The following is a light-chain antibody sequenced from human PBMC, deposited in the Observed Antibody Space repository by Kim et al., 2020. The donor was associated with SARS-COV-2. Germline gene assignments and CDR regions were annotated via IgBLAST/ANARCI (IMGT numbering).Light chain of an antibody. J-gene: IGKJ4*01. CDR3: QQRSSWPLT. CDR2: DTD. V-gene: IGKV3-11*01. CDR1: QSLRNY. Sequence: LSPGERATLSCTASQSLRNYLAWYRQKPGQAPTLLIYDTDNMATGIPTRFSGSGSGTDFTLSISNLDPEDFAVYYCQQRSSWPLTFGGGTKVDIK.